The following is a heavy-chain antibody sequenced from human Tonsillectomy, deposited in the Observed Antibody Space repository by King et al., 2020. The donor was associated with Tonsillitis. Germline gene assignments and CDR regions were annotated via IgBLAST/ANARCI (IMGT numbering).Heavy chain of an antibody. CDR2: ISPNSDKT. D-gene: IGHD3-3*01. V-gene: IGHV1-18*01. J-gene: IGHJ4*02. CDR1: GYTFFSYG. CDR3: AREGSGYRPAYFDY. Sequence: QLVQSGAEVKKPGGSVKVSCKASGYTFFSYGVTWVRQAPGQGLEWLGWISPNSDKTNFAQQLQGRVTMTADTSTSTVYMELTSLGSDDTAVYYCAREGSGYRPAYFDYWGQGTLVTVSS.